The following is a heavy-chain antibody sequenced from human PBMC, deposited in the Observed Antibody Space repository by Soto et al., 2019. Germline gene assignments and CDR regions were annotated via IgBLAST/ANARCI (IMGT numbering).Heavy chain of an antibody. J-gene: IGHJ4*02. CDR2: ISSDGNHK. CDR3: ARWKQPLFDY. D-gene: IGHD1-1*01. V-gene: IGHV3-30*09. Sequence: QVQLVESGGGVVQPGRSLRLSCAASGFSVSAYTVHWVRQAPGKGLEWVAVISSDGNHKYYTDSVKGRFAISRDTSTNTVFLQMSSLGPEDTAVYYCARWKQPLFDYWGQGTLVTVSS. CDR1: GFSVSAYT.